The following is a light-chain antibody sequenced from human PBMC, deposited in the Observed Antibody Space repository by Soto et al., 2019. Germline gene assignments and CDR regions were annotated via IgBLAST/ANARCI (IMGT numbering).Light chain of an antibody. CDR1: SSNIGAGYD. V-gene: IGLV1-40*01. CDR3: QSYDSSLSGSND. Sequence: QSVLTQPPSVSGAPGQRVTISCTGSSSNIGAGYDVHWYQQLPGTAPKLLIYGNSNRPSGVPDRFSGSKSGTSASLAITGLQAEDEADYCRQSYDSSLSGSNDFGTGTKLTVL. J-gene: IGLJ1*01. CDR2: GNS.